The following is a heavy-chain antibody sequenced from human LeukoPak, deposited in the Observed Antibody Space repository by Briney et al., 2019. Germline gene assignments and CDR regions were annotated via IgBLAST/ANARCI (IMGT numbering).Heavy chain of an antibody. Sequence: GGSLRLSCEASGFSFSTSWMIWVRQAPGKGLEWVANIRGDGRQKYCLDSVKGRFTISRDNGKNSLYLQMNSLRAEDTAVYCCTRDRNYGDLGYDAFDIWGQGTMVTVSS. CDR2: IRGDGRQK. CDR3: TRDRNYGDLGYDAFDI. V-gene: IGHV3-7*01. J-gene: IGHJ3*02. CDR1: GFSFSTSW. D-gene: IGHD4-17*01.